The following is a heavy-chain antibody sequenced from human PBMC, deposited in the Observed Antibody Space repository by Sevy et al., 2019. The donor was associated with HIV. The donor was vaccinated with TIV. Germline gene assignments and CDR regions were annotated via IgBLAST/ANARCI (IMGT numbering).Heavy chain of an antibody. Sequence: ASVKVPCKVSGYTLTKLSIDWVRQAPGKALEWMGEFDPQDVKTISSQRFQGRLTMTVDTSTDTAYMELSSLTSEDTAVYYCTTVGLRYFSGSSSYQGDWFDPWGQGTLVTVSS. J-gene: IGHJ5*02. V-gene: IGHV1-24*01. CDR2: FDPQDVKT. D-gene: IGHD2-15*01. CDR3: TTVGLRYFSGSSSYQGDWFDP. CDR1: GYTLTKLS.